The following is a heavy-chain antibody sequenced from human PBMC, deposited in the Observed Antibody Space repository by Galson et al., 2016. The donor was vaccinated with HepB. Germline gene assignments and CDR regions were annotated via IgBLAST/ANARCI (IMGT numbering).Heavy chain of an antibody. CDR1: GGSISSDYY. V-gene: IGHV4-39*01. CDR2: FYSIDNT. CDR3: APGIVVGGKYYFYNMDV. J-gene: IGHJ6*03. D-gene: IGHD6-19*01. Sequence: SETLSLTCIVSGGSISSDYYWGWIRQPPGRGLEWIGSFYSIDNTYYNPSLTSRATISVDTSKNQISLRLNSVTAADTGVYYCAPGIVVGGKYYFYNMDVWGRGTTVTVSS.